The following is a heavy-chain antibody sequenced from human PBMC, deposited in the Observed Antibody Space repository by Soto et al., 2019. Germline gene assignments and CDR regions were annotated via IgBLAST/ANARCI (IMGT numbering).Heavy chain of an antibody. J-gene: IGHJ4*02. CDR1: GFSISNHG. Sequence: PGGSLRLSCAGSGFSISNHGMHWVRQAPGKGLEWVGVLAYDGDNTYYIDSVKGRFTVSRDDSKNMLYLEMNSLRPEDTAVYYCAKYAGSGSHFDSWGQGTLVTVSS. V-gene: IGHV3-30*18. CDR2: LAYDGDNT. CDR3: AKYAGSGSHFDS. D-gene: IGHD3-3*01.